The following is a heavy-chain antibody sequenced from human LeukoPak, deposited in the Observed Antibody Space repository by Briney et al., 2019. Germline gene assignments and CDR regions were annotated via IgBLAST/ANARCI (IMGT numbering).Heavy chain of an antibody. CDR1: GYTFTSYY. Sequence: ASVKVSCRASGYTFTSYYIHWVRQAPGQGLEWMGWINPNSGATNYAQQFQGRVSLTRDTSINTAYMELSRPNSDDTAVYYCARDAGWYGFSDYWGQGTLVTVSS. V-gene: IGHV1-2*02. D-gene: IGHD6-19*01. CDR2: INPNSGAT. CDR3: ARDAGWYGFSDY. J-gene: IGHJ4*02.